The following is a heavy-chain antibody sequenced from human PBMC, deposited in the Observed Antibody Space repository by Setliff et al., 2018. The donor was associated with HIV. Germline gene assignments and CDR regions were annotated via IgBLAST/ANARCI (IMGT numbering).Heavy chain of an antibody. V-gene: IGHV7-4-1*02. CDR3: ARVRTSYNFWVGDVFDP. Sequence: ASVKVSCKASGYTFTSYAMNWVRQAPGQGLEWMGRINTNTGYPTYAQAFRGRFVFSLDTSVSTAYLEISSLEAEDTAVYFCARVRTSYNFWVGDVFDPWGQGTLVTVSS. J-gene: IGHJ5*02. CDR1: GYTFTSYA. D-gene: IGHD1-1*01. CDR2: INTNTGYP.